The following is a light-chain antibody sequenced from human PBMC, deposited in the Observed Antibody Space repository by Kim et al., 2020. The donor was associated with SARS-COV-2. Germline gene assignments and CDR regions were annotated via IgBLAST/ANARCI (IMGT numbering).Light chain of an antibody. CDR3: SAWDISLTHWV. V-gene: IGLV10-54*04. CDR2: RTN. J-gene: IGLJ3*02. Sequence: QAGLTQPPSVSKDLRQTATLTCTGNINNVGSQGAAWLQQHQGHPPKLLSYRTNNRPSGISERFSASRSGNTASLTITGLQPEDEADYYCSAWDISLTHWVFGGGTQLTVL. CDR1: INNVGSQG.